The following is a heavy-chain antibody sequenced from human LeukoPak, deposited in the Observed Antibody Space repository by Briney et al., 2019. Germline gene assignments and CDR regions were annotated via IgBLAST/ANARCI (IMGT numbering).Heavy chain of an antibody. CDR2: ISASGGST. V-gene: IGHV3-23*01. CDR1: RFTFSSYA. D-gene: IGHD6-13*01. Sequence: AGSLRLSCAASRFTFSSYAMSWVRQAPGKGLEWVSGISASGGSTDNADSVKGRFTISRDNSKNTLYLQMNSLRAGDTAVYYCAGSSNWYRQGDYWGQGTLVTVSS. J-gene: IGHJ4*02. CDR3: AGSSNWYRQGDY.